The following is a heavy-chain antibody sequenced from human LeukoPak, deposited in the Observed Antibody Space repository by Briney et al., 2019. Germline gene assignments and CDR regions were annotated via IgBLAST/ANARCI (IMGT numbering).Heavy chain of an antibody. Sequence: GGSLRLSCAASGFTFSSYSMNWVRQAPGKGLEWVSHISSSTSTIYYADSVKGRFTISRDNARNSLYLQMNSLRAEDTAVYYCARGGSVAAADYWYFDLWGRGTLVTVSS. J-gene: IGHJ2*01. CDR3: ARGGSVAAADYWYFDL. D-gene: IGHD6-13*01. CDR1: GFTFSSYS. CDR2: ISSSTSTI. V-gene: IGHV3-48*04.